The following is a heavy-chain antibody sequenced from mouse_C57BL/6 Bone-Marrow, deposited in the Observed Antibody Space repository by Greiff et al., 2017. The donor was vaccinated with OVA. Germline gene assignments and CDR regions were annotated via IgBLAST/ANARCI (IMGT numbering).Heavy chain of an antibody. J-gene: IGHJ4*01. D-gene: IGHD2-4*01. CDR2: INPSSGYT. CDR1: GYTFTSYW. V-gene: IGHV1-7*01. Sequence: VKLVESGAELAKPGASVKLSCKASGYTFTSYWMHWVKQRPGQGLEWIGYINPSSGYTKYNQKFKDKATLTADKSSSTAYMQLSSLTYEDSAVYYCAKKNPNYDYDRCYYAMDYWGQGTSVTVSS. CDR3: AKKNPNYDYDRCYYAMDY.